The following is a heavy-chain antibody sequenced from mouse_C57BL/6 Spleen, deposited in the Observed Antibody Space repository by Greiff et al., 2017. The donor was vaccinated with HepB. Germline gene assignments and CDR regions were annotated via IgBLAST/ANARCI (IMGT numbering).Heavy chain of an antibody. J-gene: IGHJ3*01. V-gene: IGHV1-61*01. CDR3: ARRRGEGGFAY. CDR2: IYPSDSET. CDR1: GYTFTSYW. Sequence: VQLQQSGAELVRPGSSVKLSCKASGYTFTSYWMDWVKQRPGQGLEWIGNIYPSDSETHYNQKFKDKATLTVDKSSSTAYMQLSSLTSEDSAVYYCARRRGEGGFAYWGQGTLVTVSA.